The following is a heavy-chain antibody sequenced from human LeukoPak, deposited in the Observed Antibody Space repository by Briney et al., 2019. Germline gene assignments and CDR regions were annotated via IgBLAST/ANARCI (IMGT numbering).Heavy chain of an antibody. V-gene: IGHV3-30*18. CDR1: GFTFSSYG. D-gene: IGHD5-18*01. J-gene: IGHJ4*02. CDR3: AKDQIQLWLGSVDY. Sequence: GRPLRLSCAASGFTFSSYGMHWVRQAPGKGLEWVAVISYDGSNKYYADSVKGRFTISRDNSKNTLYLQMNSLRAEDTAVYYCAKDQIQLWLGSVDYWGQGTLVTVSS. CDR2: ISYDGSNK.